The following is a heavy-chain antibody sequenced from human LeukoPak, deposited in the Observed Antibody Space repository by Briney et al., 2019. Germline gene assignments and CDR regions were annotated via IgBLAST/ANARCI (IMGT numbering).Heavy chain of an antibody. V-gene: IGHV3-23*01. J-gene: IGHJ4*02. Sequence: GGSLRLSCVASGFTFSSYAMSWIRQAPGKGLEWVSAISGSGGSTYYADSVKGRFTISRDNSKNTLYLQMNSLRAEDTAVYYCAKWQYQLLSDYWGQGTLVTVSS. CDR3: AKWQYQLLSDY. CDR2: ISGSGGST. CDR1: GFTFSSYA. D-gene: IGHD2-2*01.